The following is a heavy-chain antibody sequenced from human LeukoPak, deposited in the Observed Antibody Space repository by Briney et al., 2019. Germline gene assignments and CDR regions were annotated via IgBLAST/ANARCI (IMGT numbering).Heavy chain of an antibody. D-gene: IGHD3-10*01. J-gene: IGHJ4*02. CDR3: ARYYYGSGSYQRYFDY. CDR2: IYYSGST. V-gene: IGHV4-59*08. Sequence: SETLSLTCTVSGGSISSYYWSWIRQPPGKGLEWIGYIYYSGSTNYNPSLKSRVTISVDTSKNQFSLNLSSVTAADTAVYYCARYYYGSGSYQRYFDYWGQGTLVTVSS. CDR1: GGSISSYY.